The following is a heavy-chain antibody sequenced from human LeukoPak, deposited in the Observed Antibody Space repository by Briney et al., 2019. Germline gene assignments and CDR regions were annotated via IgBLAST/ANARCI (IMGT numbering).Heavy chain of an antibody. CDR1: GYTFTSYD. D-gene: IGHD4-23*01. J-gene: IGHJ6*03. Sequence: ASVKVSCKASGYTFTSYDINWVRQATGQGLEWMGWMNPNSGDTGYAQKFQGRVTMTRNTSISTAYMELSSLRSEDTAVYYCARDTVFRYGGKPYYYMDVWGKGTTVTISS. CDR2: MNPNSGDT. CDR3: ARDTVFRYGGKPYYYMDV. V-gene: IGHV1-8*01.